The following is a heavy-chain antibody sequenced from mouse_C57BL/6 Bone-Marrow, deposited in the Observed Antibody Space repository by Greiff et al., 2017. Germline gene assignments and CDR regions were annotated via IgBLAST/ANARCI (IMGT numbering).Heavy chain of an antibody. V-gene: IGHV1-81*01. CDR1: GYTFTSYG. CDR2: IYPRSGNT. D-gene: IGHD1-1*01. Sequence: QVQLQQSGAELARPGASVKLSCKASGYTFTSYGISWVKQRTGQGLEWIGEIYPRSGNTYYNEKFKGKATLTADKSSSTAYMELRSRTSEDSAVYFCARSGCGRRNHYWGQGTTLTVSS. J-gene: IGHJ2*01. CDR3: ARSGCGRRNHY.